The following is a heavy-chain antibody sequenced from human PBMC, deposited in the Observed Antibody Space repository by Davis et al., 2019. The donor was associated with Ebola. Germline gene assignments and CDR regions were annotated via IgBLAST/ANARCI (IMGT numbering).Heavy chain of an antibody. J-gene: IGHJ3*02. CDR2: ISSSGTTI. CDR1: GFIFSTYS. D-gene: IGHD3-3*01. Sequence: GGSLRLSCAASGFIFSTYSMNWVRQAPGRGLEWVSYISSSGTTIYYADSVKGRFTISRDNSKNTLYLQMNSLRAEDTAVYYCARERITIFGVVIGFDAFDIWGQGTMVTVSS. CDR3: ARERITIFGVVIGFDAFDI. V-gene: IGHV3-48*01.